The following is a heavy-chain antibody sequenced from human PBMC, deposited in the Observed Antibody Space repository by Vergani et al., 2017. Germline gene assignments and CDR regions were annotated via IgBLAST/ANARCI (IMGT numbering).Heavy chain of an antibody. CDR1: GYSITNYW. CDR3: AKTHDFSSLYSSYNWFDP. Sequence: EVQLVQSGAEVKKPGASLKISCQGSGYSITNYWIAWVRQRPGKGLEWMGIIYAGDSDVRYSPSFQGQVTMSVDKSLSTAYLQWSSLKASDTATYYCAKTHDFSSLYSSYNWFDPWGQGTLVTVSS. D-gene: IGHD3-3*01. J-gene: IGHJ5*02. CDR2: IYAGDSDV. V-gene: IGHV5-51*03.